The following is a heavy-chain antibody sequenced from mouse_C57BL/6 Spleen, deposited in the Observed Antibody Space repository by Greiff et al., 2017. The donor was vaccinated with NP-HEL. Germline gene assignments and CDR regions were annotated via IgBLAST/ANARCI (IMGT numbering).Heavy chain of an antibody. Sequence: QVQLKESGAELAKPGASVKLSCKASGYTFTNYWMHWVKQRPGQGLEWIGYINPSSAYTKYNQKFKDKATLTADKSSSTAYMQLSSLTYEDSAVYYCARSSYYSNYGDYWGQGTTLTVSS. V-gene: IGHV1-7*01. CDR2: INPSSAYT. J-gene: IGHJ2*01. D-gene: IGHD2-5*01. CDR3: ARSSYYSNYGDY. CDR1: GYTFTNYW.